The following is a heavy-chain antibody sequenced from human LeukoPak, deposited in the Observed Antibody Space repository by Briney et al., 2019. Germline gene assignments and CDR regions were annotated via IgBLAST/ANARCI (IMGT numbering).Heavy chain of an antibody. CDR2: ISSSGSTI. J-gene: IGHJ3*02. V-gene: IGHV3-48*03. CDR1: GFTFSSYE. CDR3: ARAYYSDAFDI. D-gene: IGHD3-10*01. Sequence: PGGSLRLSCAASGFTFSSYEMNWVRQAPGKGLEWVSYISSSGSTIYYADSVKGRFTISRDNAKNSLYLQMHSLRAEDTAVYYCARAYYSDAFDIWGQGTMVTVSS.